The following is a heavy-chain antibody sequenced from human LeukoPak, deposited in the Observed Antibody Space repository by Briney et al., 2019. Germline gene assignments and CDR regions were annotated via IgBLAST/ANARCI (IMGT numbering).Heavy chain of an antibody. V-gene: IGHV1-2*02. D-gene: IGHD3-22*01. CDR1: GYTFTGYY. CDR2: INPNSGGT. J-gene: IGHJ4*02. CDR3: ARTSAYDSSGYYTY. Sequence: ASVKVSCKASGYTFTGYYMHWVRQAPGQGLEWMGWINPNSGGTNYAQKFQGRVTMTRDTSISTAYMELSRLRSDDTAVYYCARTSAYDSSGYYTYWGQGTLVTVPS.